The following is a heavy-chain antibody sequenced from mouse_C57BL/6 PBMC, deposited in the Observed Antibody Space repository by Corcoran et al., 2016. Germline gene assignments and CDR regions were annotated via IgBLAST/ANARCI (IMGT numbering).Heavy chain of an antibody. Sequence: EVQLQQSGPELVKPGASVKISCKASGYTFTDYYMNWVKQSHGKSLEWIGDINPNNGGTSYNQKFKGKATLTVDKSSSTAYMELRSLTSEDSAVYYCARPYEYPLAYWGQGTLVTVSA. CDR3: ARPYEYPLAY. CDR2: INPNNGGT. D-gene: IGHD2-4*01. V-gene: IGHV1-26*01. CDR1: GYTFTDYY. J-gene: IGHJ3*01.